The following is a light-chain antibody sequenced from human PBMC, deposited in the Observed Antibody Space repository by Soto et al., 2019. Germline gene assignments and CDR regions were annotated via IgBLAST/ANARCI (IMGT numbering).Light chain of an antibody. CDR1: SSDVGGYNY. Sequence: QSALTQPASVSGSPGQSITISCTVTSSDVGGYNYVSWYQQYPGKAPKLMIYDVSNRPSGVSNRFSGSKSGNTASLTISGLQAEDEADYYCSSYTSSSTLRVFGTGTKLTVL. CDR2: DVS. CDR3: SSYTSSSTLRV. V-gene: IGLV2-14*01. J-gene: IGLJ1*01.